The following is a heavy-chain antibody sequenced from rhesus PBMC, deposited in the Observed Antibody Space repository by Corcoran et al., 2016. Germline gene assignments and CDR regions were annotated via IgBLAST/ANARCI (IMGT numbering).Heavy chain of an antibody. Sequence: QVQLQESGPGLVKPSETLSLTCAVSGASISSSYWSWIRQAPGKGLGWVGRISGSSGCAEYSRSLRGRVAISIDASKNQVSLNLVAVTAADTAVYYCAKAGKATDFGFWGQGVRVTVSS. D-gene: IGHD1-44*01. CDR2: ISGSSGCA. V-gene: IGHV4S2*01. J-gene: IGHJ4*01. CDR1: GASISSSY. CDR3: AKAGKATDFGF.